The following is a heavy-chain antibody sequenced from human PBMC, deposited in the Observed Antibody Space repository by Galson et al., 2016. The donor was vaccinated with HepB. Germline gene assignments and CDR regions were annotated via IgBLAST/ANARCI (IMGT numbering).Heavy chain of an antibody. CDR1: GFTFSDYY. CDR2: ISSSSSYT. D-gene: IGHD7-27*01. V-gene: IGHV3-11*05. Sequence: SLRLSCAASGFTFSDYYMSWIRQAPGKGLEWVSYISSSSSYTNYADSVKGRLTISRDNAKNSLYLQMNSLRAEDTAVYYCARDGETVGRLFTPDYWGQGTLVTVSS. J-gene: IGHJ4*02. CDR3: ARDGETVGRLFTPDY.